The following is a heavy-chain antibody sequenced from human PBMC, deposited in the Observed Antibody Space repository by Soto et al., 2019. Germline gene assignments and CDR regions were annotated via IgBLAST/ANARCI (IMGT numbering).Heavy chain of an antibody. CDR2: IHNSGTT. D-gene: IGHD3-16*02. J-gene: IGHJ5*02. Sequence: SETLSLTCTVSGGSISSGDYYWSWIRQHPGKDLEWIGYIHNSGTTYYIPPLKSRVTMSVDTSKNQLSLKVTSVTAADTAVYYCARGVTFGGVIAPRFDPWGQGTLVTVSS. V-gene: IGHV4-31*03. CDR3: ARGVTFGGVIAPRFDP. CDR1: GGSISSGDYY.